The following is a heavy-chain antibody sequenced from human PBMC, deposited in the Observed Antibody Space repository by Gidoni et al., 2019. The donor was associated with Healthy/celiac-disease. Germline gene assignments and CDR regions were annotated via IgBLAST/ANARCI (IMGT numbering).Heavy chain of an antibody. Sequence: EVQLVESGGGLVKPGGSLRLSCAASGFPFGNAWMSWVRQAPGKGLEWVGRIKSKTDGGTTDYAAPVKGRFTISRDDSKNTLYLQMNSLKTEDTAVYYCTTAGGSYFVRFDYWGQGTLVTVSS. CDR3: TTAGGSYFVRFDY. CDR2: IKSKTDGGTT. D-gene: IGHD1-26*01. CDR1: GFPFGNAW. J-gene: IGHJ4*02. V-gene: IGHV3-15*01.